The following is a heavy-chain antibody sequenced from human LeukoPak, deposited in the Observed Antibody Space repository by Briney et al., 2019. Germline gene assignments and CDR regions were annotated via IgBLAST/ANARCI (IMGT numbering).Heavy chain of an antibody. V-gene: IGHV4-34*01. Sequence: SETLSLTCAVYGGSFSGYYWSWIRQPPGKGLEWIGEINHSGSTNYNPSLKSRVTISVDTSKNQFSLKLSSVTAADTAVYYCARFARAGNWSDYWGQGTLVTVSS. CDR1: GGSFSGYY. J-gene: IGHJ4*02. D-gene: IGHD4-23*01. CDR3: ARFARAGNWSDY. CDR2: INHSGST.